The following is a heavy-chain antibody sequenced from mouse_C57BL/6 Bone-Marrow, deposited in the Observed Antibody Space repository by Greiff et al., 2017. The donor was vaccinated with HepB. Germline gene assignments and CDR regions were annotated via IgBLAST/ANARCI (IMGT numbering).Heavy chain of an antibody. D-gene: IGHD2-3*01. CDR2: ISSGSSTI. J-gene: IGHJ2*01. V-gene: IGHV5-17*01. CDR1: GFTFSDYG. CDR3: GNIYDDYEGYFGC. Sequence: DVKLVESGGGLVKPGGSLKLSCEASGFTFSDYGMHWVRQAPEKGLEWVAYISSGSSTIYYADTLKGRFTIAKDNAKNTLFLQMTSLRSEDTAMYYCGNIYDDYEGYFGCWGQGTTLTVSS.